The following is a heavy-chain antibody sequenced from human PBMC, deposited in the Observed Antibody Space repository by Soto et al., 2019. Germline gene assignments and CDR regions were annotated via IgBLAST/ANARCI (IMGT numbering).Heavy chain of an antibody. CDR3: ASSIAVVPGQYYFDY. D-gene: IGHD6-19*01. Sequence: ESLKISCKGSGYSFTSYWIGWVRQMPGKGLEWMGIIYPGDSDTRYSPSFQGQVTISADKSISTAYLQWSSLKASDTAMYYCASSIAVVPGQYYFDYWGQGTLVTVSS. V-gene: IGHV5-51*01. CDR1: GYSFTSYW. CDR2: IYPGDSDT. J-gene: IGHJ4*02.